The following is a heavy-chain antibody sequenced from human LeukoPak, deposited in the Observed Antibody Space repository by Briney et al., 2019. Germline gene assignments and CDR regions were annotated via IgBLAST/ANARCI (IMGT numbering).Heavy chain of an antibody. Sequence: GGSLRLPCAASGFTFSDYYMSWIRQAPGKGLEWVSYISSSGSTIYYADSVKGRFTISRDNAKNSLYLQMNSLRAEDTAVYYCARNDYGGAETIDYWGQGTLVTVSS. J-gene: IGHJ4*02. D-gene: IGHD4-23*01. CDR1: GFTFSDYY. CDR2: ISSSGSTI. V-gene: IGHV3-11*01. CDR3: ARNDYGGAETIDY.